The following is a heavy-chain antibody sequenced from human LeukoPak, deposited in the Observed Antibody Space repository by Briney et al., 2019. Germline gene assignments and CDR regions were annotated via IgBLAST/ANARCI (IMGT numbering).Heavy chain of an antibody. D-gene: IGHD6-13*01. J-gene: IGHJ4*02. Sequence: RGSLRLSCAASGFTFSSYWMSWVRQAPGKGLEWVANIKQDGSEKYYVDSVKGRFTISRDNAKNSLYLQMNSLRAEDTAVYYCARERGYSSSWEDYWGQGTLVTVSS. CDR2: IKQDGSEK. CDR1: GFTFSSYW. V-gene: IGHV3-7*01. CDR3: ARERGYSSSWEDY.